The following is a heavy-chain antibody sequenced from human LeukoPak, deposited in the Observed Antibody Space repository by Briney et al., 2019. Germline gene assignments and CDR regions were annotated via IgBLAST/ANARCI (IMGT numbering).Heavy chain of an antibody. CDR2: IYHSGST. CDR3: ARDSYDFWSGYSLGYFDY. CDR1: GGSISSSNW. J-gene: IGHJ4*02. Sequence: SSETLSLTCAVSGGSISSSNWWSWVRQPPGKGLEWIGEIYHSGSTNYNPSLKSRVTISVDKSKNQFSLKLSSVTAADTAVYYCARDSYDFWSGYSLGYFDYWGQGTLVTVSS. D-gene: IGHD3-3*01. V-gene: IGHV4-4*02.